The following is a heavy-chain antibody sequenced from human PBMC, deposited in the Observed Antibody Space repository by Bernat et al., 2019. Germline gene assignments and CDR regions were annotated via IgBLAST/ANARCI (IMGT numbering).Heavy chain of an antibody. CDR1: GFTFSSYW. CDR3: ARCGTGGTYYDFWSGPRYYFDY. J-gene: IGHJ4*02. CDR2: IKQDGSEK. Sequence: EVQLVESGGGLVQPGGSLRLSCAASGFTFSSYWMSWVRQAPGKGLEWVANIKQDGSEKYYVDSVKGRFTISRDNAKNSLYLQMNSLRAEDTALYYCARCGTGGTYYDFWSGPRYYFDYWGQGTLVTVSS. D-gene: IGHD3-3*01. V-gene: IGHV3-7*03.